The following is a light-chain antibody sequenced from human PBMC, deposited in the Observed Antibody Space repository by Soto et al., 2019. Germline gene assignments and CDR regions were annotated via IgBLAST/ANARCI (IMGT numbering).Light chain of an antibody. V-gene: IGLV1-40*01. CDR1: ISNIGAGYD. J-gene: IGLJ3*02. CDR3: QSYDSSLSAVV. Sequence: QSVLTQPPSVSGAPGQRVTISCIGSISNIGAGYDVHWYQQLPGTAPKLLISGNNNRPSGVPDRFSGSKSGTSASLAIAGLQAEDEADYYCQSYDSSLSAVVFGGGTKLTVL. CDR2: GNN.